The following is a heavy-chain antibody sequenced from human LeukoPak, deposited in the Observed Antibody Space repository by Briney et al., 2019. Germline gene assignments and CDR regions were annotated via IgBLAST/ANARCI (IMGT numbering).Heavy chain of an antibody. CDR2: IYTSGST. J-gene: IGHJ6*03. D-gene: IGHD3-16*01. V-gene: IGHV4-4*07. Sequence: PSETLSLTCTVSGGSISSYYWTWIRQPAGKGLEWIGRIYTSGSTNYNPSLKSRVTMSVDTSKNQFSLKLTSVTAADTAVYYCARRGTPYYYYYMDVWGSGTTVTVSS. CDR1: GGSISSYY. CDR3: ARRGTPYYYYYMDV.